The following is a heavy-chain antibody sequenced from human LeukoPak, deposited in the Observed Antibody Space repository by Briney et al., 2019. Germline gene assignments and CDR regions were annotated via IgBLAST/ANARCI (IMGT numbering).Heavy chain of an antibody. D-gene: IGHD5-24*01. Sequence: GGSLRLSCAASGFTFSTYAMTWVRQAPGKGLEWVSYIRGSGDTTCYAESVKGRFTISRDNSKNTLYLQMSSLRAENTALYYCAKHRGDAYSMFFDSWGQGTLVTVSS. V-gene: IGHV3-23*01. CDR1: GFTFSTYA. CDR2: IRGSGDTT. CDR3: AKHRGDAYSMFFDS. J-gene: IGHJ4*02.